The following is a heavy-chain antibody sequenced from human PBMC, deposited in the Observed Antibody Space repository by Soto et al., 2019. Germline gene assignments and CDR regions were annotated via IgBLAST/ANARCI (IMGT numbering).Heavy chain of an antibody. CDR1: ELTFSRYG. D-gene: IGHD2-2*01. J-gene: IGHJ6*02. Sequence: QVQLVESGGGVVKPGRSLRLSCAASELTFSRYGMHWVRQAPGKGLEWVAMISDDGTKKNYADSVKGRFTISRDNSKNTMYLQMNSRRPEDTAVYYCAKDIVVPSALGYYYYGMDFWGQGTTVTVTS. CDR2: ISDDGTKK. CDR3: AKDIVVPSALGYYYYGMDF. V-gene: IGHV3-30*18.